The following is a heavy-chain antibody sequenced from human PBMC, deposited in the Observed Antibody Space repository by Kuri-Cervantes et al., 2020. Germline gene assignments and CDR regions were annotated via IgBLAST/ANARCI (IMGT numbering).Heavy chain of an antibody. CDR2: IKSKTDGGTT. D-gene: IGHD6-19*01. J-gene: IGHJ4*02. CDR1: GFTFSSYA. Sequence: GESLKISCAASGFTFSSYAMSWVRQAPGKGLEWVGRIKSKTDGGTTDYAAPVKGRFTISRDDSKNTLYLQMNSLKTEDAAVYYCTTGVIAVAGNDYWGQGTLVTVSS. V-gene: IGHV3-15*01. CDR3: TTGVIAVAGNDY.